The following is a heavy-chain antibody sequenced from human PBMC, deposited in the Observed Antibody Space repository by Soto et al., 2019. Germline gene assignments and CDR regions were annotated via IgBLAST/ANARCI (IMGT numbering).Heavy chain of an antibody. J-gene: IGHJ4*02. Sequence: SETLSLTCTVSGGSNRSYYWSWIRQPPGKRLEWIGYIYYSGSTNYNPSLKSRVTISVDTSKNLFSLKLSSVTAADTAVYYCARGTAHEWFGEYQGYFDYWGQGTLVTVSS. V-gene: IGHV4-59*01. CDR1: GGSNRSYY. D-gene: IGHD3-10*01. CDR2: IYYSGST. CDR3: ARGTAHEWFGEYQGYFDY.